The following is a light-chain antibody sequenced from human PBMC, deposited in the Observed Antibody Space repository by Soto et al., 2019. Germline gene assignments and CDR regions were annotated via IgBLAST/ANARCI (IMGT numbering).Light chain of an antibody. CDR2: GAS. CDR3: QQYNNWPLLT. CDR1: QSVSST. J-gene: IGKJ3*01. Sequence: EIVMTQSPATLSVSPGERVTLSCRASQSVSSTLAWYQQKPGQAPRLLIYGASTRATGIPARFSGSGSGTDFTLTISSLQSEDSAVYYCQQYNNWPLLTFGPGTKVDIK. V-gene: IGKV3-15*01.